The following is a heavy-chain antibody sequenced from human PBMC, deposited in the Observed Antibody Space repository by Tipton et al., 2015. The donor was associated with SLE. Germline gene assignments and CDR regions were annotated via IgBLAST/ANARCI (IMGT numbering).Heavy chain of an antibody. Sequence: LRLSCTVSGGSISSGDYYWSWIRQPPGKGLEWVGYIFYTGSTYYVPSLQSRLSISVDTSKTQFSLKLSSVTAADTAVYYCARWERHRLCGSVSCSAFDIWGQGTMVTVSS. CDR1: GGSISSGDYY. CDR2: IFYTGST. CDR3: ARWERHRLCGSVSCSAFDI. D-gene: IGHD2-2*01. J-gene: IGHJ3*02. V-gene: IGHV4-30-4*08.